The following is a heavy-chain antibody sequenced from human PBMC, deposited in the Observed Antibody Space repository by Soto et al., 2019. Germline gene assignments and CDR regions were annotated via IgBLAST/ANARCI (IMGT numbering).Heavy chain of an antibody. J-gene: IGHJ4*02. CDR2: IYHSGST. D-gene: IGHD2-21*02. Sequence: SETLSLTCTVSGGSISRGGYSWCWIRQAPGKGLEWIGYIYHSGSTYYNPSLKSRVTISVDRSKNQFSLKLSSVTASDTAVYYCSRNSVEVTALDYCGQGTLVTGSS. CDR3: SRNSVEVTALDY. CDR1: GGSISRGGYS. V-gene: IGHV4-30-2*01.